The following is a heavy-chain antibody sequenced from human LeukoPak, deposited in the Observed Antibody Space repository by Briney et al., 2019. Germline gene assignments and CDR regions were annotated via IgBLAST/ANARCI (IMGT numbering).Heavy chain of an antibody. CDR2: IIPIFGIA. Sequence: SVKVSCKASGGTFSSYAISWVRQAPGQGLEWMGGIIPIFGIANYAQKFQGRVTITADESTSTAYMELSSLRSEDTAVYYCARDATEGYYYYYMDVWGKGTTVTVSS. CDR1: GGTFSSYA. J-gene: IGHJ6*03. CDR3: ARDATEGYYYYYMDV. V-gene: IGHV1-69*13. D-gene: IGHD2-21*01.